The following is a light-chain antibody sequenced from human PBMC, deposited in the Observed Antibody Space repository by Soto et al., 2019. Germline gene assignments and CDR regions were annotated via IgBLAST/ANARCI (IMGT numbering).Light chain of an antibody. J-gene: IGLJ3*02. CDR1: SSNIGAGYD. CDR2: GNS. CDR3: QSYDSSLSGWV. Sequence: QSVLTQPPSVSGAPGQRVTISCTGSSSNIGAGYDVHWYQQLPGTAPKLLIQGNSNRPSGVPDRFSGYKSGTSASPAITGLQAEDEADYYCQSYDSSLSGWVFGGGTKLTVL. V-gene: IGLV1-40*01.